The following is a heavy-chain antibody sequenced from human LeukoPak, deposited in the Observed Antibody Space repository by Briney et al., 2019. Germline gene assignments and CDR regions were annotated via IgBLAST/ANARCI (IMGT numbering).Heavy chain of an antibody. CDR2: ISWNGGSI. D-gene: IGHD6-19*01. J-gene: IGHJ4*02. CDR1: GFTFDDYA. CDR3: AKDIAPPSSGTFDY. V-gene: IGHV3-9*01. Sequence: GGSLRLSCTASGFTFDDYAMHWVWQAPGKGLEWVSSISWNGGSIGYADSVKGRFTISRDDAKNSLYLQMNSLRPEDTALYYCAKDIAPPSSGTFDYWGQGTLVTVSS.